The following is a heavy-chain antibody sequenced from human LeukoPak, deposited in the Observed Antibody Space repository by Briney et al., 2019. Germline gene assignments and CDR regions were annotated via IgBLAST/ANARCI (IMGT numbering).Heavy chain of an antibody. CDR3: ARGAYCGGDCYQRSLDY. D-gene: IGHD2-21*02. CDR2: ISAYNGNT. J-gene: IGHJ4*02. CDR1: GYTFTNYG. V-gene: IGHV1-18*01. Sequence: VASVTVSCKASGYTFTNYGISWVRQAPRQGREWMGWISAYNGNTNYAQKLQDRVTMTTDTSTSTAYMEVRSLRSDDTAVYYCARGAYCGGDCYQRSLDYWGQGALVTVSS.